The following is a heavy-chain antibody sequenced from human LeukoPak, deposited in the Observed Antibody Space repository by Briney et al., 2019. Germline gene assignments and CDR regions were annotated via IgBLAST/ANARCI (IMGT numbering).Heavy chain of an antibody. D-gene: IGHD3-22*01. CDR1: GDSISSGVYY. CDR3: ARAGYHDSRSPNWFDP. CDR2: IYYSGST. J-gene: IGHJ5*02. V-gene: IGHV4-30-4*01. Sequence: SETLSLTCTVSGDSISSGVYYWSWIRQPPGKGLEWIGHIYYSGSTYYNPSLKSRVTISVDTSKNQFSLKLSSVTAADTAVYYCARAGYHDSRSPNWFDPWGQGTLVIVSS.